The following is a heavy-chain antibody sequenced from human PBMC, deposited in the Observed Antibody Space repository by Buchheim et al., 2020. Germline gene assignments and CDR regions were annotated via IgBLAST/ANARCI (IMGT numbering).Heavy chain of an antibody. J-gene: IGHJ6*02. CDR2: INHSGGT. D-gene: IGHD5/OR15-5a*01. Sequence: QGQLQQWGAGLLKPSETLSLTCAVYGGSFSSYYWSWIRQPPGKGLEWIGEINHSGGTNYNPSLKSRVTISLDTYKNHFSLKLSSVTAADTAVYYCARGEVYRYYYYGMDAWGQGTT. CDR3: ARGEVYRYYYYGMDA. V-gene: IGHV4-34*01. CDR1: GGSFSSYY.